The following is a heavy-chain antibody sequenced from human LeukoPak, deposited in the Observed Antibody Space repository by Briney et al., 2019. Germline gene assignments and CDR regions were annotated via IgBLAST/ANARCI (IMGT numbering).Heavy chain of an antibody. CDR2: IDPDGSEK. Sequence: GGSLRLSCAASGFTFSSYAMSWVRQAPGKGLEWVANIDPDGSEKQYGDSVKGRFTTSRDNAKNSLYLQMNSLRVEDTAIYYCARIWYFGDNNWRYFDNWGQGTLVTVSS. D-gene: IGHD1-20*01. V-gene: IGHV3-7*01. CDR3: ARIWYFGDNNWRYFDN. J-gene: IGHJ4*02. CDR1: GFTFSSYA.